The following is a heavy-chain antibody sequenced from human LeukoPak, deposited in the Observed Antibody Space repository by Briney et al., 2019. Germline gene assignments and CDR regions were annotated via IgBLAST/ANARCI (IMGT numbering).Heavy chain of an antibody. CDR1: GYTFPSYG. D-gene: IGHD2-2*01. CDR3: AGTLGYCSSSVCYLKY. CDR2: ISASHGNT. Sequence: GAPVKVSCKTSGYTFPSYGLSWVRQAPGQGLEWMGWISASHGNTDYSHKLQGRVTMTIDSFTSTAYLELRSLRSDDTAVYYCAGTLGYCSSSVCYLKYWGQGTLVTVSS. V-gene: IGHV1-18*01. J-gene: IGHJ4*02.